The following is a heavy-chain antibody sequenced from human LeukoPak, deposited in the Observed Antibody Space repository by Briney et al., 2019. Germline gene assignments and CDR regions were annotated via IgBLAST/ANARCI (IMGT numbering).Heavy chain of an antibody. CDR1: GFTFSSYA. Sequence: GGSLRLSCAASGFTFSSYAMSWVRQAPGKGLEWVSAISGSGGSTYYADSVKGRFTISRDNAKNSLYLQMNSLRAEDTAVYYCARDRGTTSVFDYWGQGALVTVSS. V-gene: IGHV3-23*01. CDR3: ARDRGTTSVFDY. J-gene: IGHJ4*02. CDR2: ISGSGGST. D-gene: IGHD1-14*01.